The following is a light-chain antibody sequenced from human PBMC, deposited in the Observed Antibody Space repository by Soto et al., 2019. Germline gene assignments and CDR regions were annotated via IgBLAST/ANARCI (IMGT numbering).Light chain of an antibody. CDR2: EVS. CDR3: SSYAGSNNYV. CDR1: SSDVGGDNS. Sequence: QSALTQPPSASGSPGQSVTISCTGTSSDVGGDNSVSWYQQHPGKAPKLMIYEVSKRPSGVPDRLSGSKSGNTATLTVSGLQAEDEADYYCSSYAGSNNYVLGTGTKLTVL. V-gene: IGLV2-8*01. J-gene: IGLJ1*01.